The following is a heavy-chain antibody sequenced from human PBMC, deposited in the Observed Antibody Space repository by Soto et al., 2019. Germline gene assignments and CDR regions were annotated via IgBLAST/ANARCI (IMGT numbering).Heavy chain of an antibody. D-gene: IGHD3-3*01. CDR2: ISPGSRYP. CDR3: ARELGDFWSGYYEGHYYYYGMDV. J-gene: IGHJ6*02. V-gene: IGHV3-11*06. Sequence: PGGSLRLSCAGSGFTFGDSYMSWIRQAPGKGLEWLSYISPGSRYPAYADSVKGRFTISRDSAKNSLYLQMNSLRAEDTAVYYCARELGDFWSGYYEGHYYYYGMDVRGQGTTVTVSS. CDR1: GFTFGDSY.